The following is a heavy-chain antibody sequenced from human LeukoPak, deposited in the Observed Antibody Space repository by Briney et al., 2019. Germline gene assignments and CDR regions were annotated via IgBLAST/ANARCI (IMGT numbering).Heavy chain of an antibody. V-gene: IGHV3-7*01. J-gene: IGHJ6*03. CDR1: GFTFSSYW. CDR2: IKQDGSEK. CDR3: ARGIPAAMRGNYYYYMDV. Sequence: GGSLRLSCAASGFTFSSYWMSWVRQAPGKGLEWVANIKQDGSEKYYVDSVKGRFTISRDNAKNSLYLQMNSLRAEDTAVYYCARGIPAAMRGNYYYYMDVWGKGTTVTISS. D-gene: IGHD2-2*01.